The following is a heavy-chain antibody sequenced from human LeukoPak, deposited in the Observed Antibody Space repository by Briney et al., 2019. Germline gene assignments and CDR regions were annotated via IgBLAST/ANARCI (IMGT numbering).Heavy chain of an antibody. CDR1: GFTFSSHA. J-gene: IGHJ4*02. CDR2: ISVSGDST. Sequence: GGSLRLSCAASGFTFSSHAMSWVRQAPGKGLEWVSAISVSGDSTYYADSVKGRFTISRDNSKNTLYLQMNSLRAEDTAVYYCARDAQEWFGYYFDYWGQGTLVTVSS. D-gene: IGHD3-10*01. CDR3: ARDAQEWFGYYFDY. V-gene: IGHV3-23*01.